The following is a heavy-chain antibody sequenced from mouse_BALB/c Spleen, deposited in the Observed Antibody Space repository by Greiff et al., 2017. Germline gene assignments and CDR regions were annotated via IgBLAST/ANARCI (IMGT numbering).Heavy chain of an antibody. CDR2: INPGSGGT. Sequence: QVQLKQSGAELVRPGTSVKVSCKASGYAFTNYLIEWVKQRPGQGLEWIGVINPGSGGTNYNEKFKGKATLTADKSSSTAYMQLSSLTSDDSAVYFCASTVVDYFDYWGQGTTLTVSS. CDR3: ASTVVDYFDY. J-gene: IGHJ2*01. D-gene: IGHD1-1*01. V-gene: IGHV1-54*01. CDR1: GYAFTNYL.